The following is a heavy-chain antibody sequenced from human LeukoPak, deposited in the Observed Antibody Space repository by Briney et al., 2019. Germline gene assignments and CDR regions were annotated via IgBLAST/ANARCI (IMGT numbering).Heavy chain of an antibody. Sequence: ASVKVSCKASGYTFSSYYMRWARQAPGQGHEWVGRIDPNDGSTIYARNLQGRVTMTSDTSTSTVYMELSSLRSEDTAVYYCARGGPYQGWDYWGQGTLVTVSS. D-gene: IGHD2-15*01. CDR2: IDPNDGST. CDR1: GYTFSSYY. CDR3: ARGGPYQGWDY. V-gene: IGHV1-46*01. J-gene: IGHJ4*02.